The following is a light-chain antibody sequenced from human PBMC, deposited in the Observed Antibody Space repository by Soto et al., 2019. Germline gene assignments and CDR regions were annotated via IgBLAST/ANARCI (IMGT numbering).Light chain of an antibody. Sequence: DIQITQSPSTLSASVGDRVTIPCRASQSISSWLAWYQQKPGKAPKIMIYAASSLQGGVPSRFSGSGSGTDFTLTISSLQPEDFATYYCQQSYSTPLTFGGGTKVDIK. CDR3: QQSYSTPLT. CDR2: AAS. V-gene: IGKV1-39*01. J-gene: IGKJ4*01. CDR1: QSISSW.